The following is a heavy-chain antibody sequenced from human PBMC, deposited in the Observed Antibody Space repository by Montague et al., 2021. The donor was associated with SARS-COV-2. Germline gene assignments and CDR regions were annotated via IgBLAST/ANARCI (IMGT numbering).Heavy chain of an antibody. V-gene: IGHV4-59*10. CDR2: IYTSGGT. D-gene: IGHD1-26*01. CDR1: GGSFSGYY. J-gene: IGHJ4*02. Sequence: SETLSLTCAVYGGSFSGYYWSWIRQPAGKGLERIGRIYTSGGTNYNPSLKSRVTMSVDPSKNQFSLTMSSVTAADTAVYYCARVGGNYYRYFDYWGQGSLVTVSS. CDR3: ARVGGNYYRYFDY.